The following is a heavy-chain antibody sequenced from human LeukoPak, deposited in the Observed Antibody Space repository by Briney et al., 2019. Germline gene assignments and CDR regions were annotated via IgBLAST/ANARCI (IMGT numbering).Heavy chain of an antibody. Sequence: GGSLRLSCAASGFTFSDASMSWVRQTPGKGLEWVGRVKSNTDGGTTDFAAPVKGRFTISRDDSENALYLQMNSLKTEDTAVYYCTTQLLYEHNFDYWGQGTLVTVSS. CDR1: GFTFSDAS. D-gene: IGHD2-2*02. CDR2: VKSNTDGGTT. J-gene: IGHJ4*02. V-gene: IGHV3-15*01. CDR3: TTQLLYEHNFDY.